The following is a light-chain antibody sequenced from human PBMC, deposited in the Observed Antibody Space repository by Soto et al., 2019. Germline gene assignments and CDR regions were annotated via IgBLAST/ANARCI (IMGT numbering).Light chain of an antibody. CDR2: DVT. Sequence: QSALTQPASVSGSPGQSITISCTGTSSDVGGYNYVSWYQHHPGKAPKLMIYDVTNRPSGVSNRFSGSQSGNTASLTISGLQAEDAADYYCTSYTTSSPYLVFGGGPKLTVL. J-gene: IGLJ3*02. CDR3: TSYTTSSPYLV. CDR1: SSDVGGYNY. V-gene: IGLV2-14*03.